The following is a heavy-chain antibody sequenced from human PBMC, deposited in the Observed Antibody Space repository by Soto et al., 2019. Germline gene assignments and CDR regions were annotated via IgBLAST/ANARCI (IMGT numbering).Heavy chain of an antibody. D-gene: IGHD3-22*01. CDR2: ISSSGSTI. Sequence: QSGGSRRFSCAALGSTFSSYEMNWVRQAPGKGLGWVSYISSSGSTIDYADSVKGRLTISRDNAPNALYLPMNSLRAEDTAVYYCAREIIDYHDSSGYDNWGHAILVTVS. CDR3: AREIIDYHDSSGYDN. J-gene: IGHJ4*01. CDR1: GSTFSSYE. V-gene: IGHV3-48*03.